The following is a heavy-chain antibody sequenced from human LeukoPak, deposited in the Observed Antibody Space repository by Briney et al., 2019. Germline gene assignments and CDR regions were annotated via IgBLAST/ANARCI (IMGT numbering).Heavy chain of an antibody. CDR2: ISANSGSTI. D-gene: IGHD6-13*01. Sequence: PGGAPEPSLATLGFTFNYFYLGWIRPAPGKGLGWVSYISANSGSTIYYADSVKGRFTISRDNAKNSLYLQMNSLRAEDTAVYYCAKDIVAAGLFFDYWGQGTLVTVSS. CDR1: GFTFNYFY. CDR3: AKDIVAAGLFFDY. J-gene: IGHJ4*02. V-gene: IGHV3-11*01.